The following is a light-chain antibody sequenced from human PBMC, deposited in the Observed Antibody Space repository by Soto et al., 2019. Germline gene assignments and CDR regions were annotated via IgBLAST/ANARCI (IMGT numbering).Light chain of an antibody. CDR2: AAS. CDR1: QAIGGW. Sequence: DLQMTQSPSSVSASVGDRVTITCRASQAIGGWLAWYQQKPGKVPKLLIYAASSLQSGVPSRFSGRGSGTDFTLTISSLQPEDFATYYCQQTNGFPYTFGQGTKLEIK. J-gene: IGKJ2*01. CDR3: QQTNGFPYT. V-gene: IGKV1D-12*01.